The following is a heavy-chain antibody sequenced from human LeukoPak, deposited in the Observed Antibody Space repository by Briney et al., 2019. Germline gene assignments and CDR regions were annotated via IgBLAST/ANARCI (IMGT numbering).Heavy chain of an antibody. CDR2: TWYDTSNK. CDR1: GFTFSSYG. Sequence: GGSPRLSCAASGFTFSSYGMHWVRQAPGKGLEWVAVTWYDTSNKYYADSVKGRFTISRDNSKNTLYLQMNSLRAEDTAVYYCARDLAAAGTWFDPWGQGTLVTVSS. V-gene: IGHV3-33*01. J-gene: IGHJ5*02. D-gene: IGHD6-13*01. CDR3: ARDLAAAGTWFDP.